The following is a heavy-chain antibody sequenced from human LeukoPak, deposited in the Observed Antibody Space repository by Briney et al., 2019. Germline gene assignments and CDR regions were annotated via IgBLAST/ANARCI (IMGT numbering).Heavy chain of an antibody. D-gene: IGHD4-17*01. CDR1: GFTFSSYS. CDR2: ISGSSYYI. V-gene: IGHV3-21*01. J-gene: IGHJ4*02. Sequence: GGSLRLSCAASGFTFSSYSMNWVRQAPGKGPEWVSSISGSSYYIYYADSVKGRFTISRDNAKNSLYLQMNSLRAEDTAVYYCAKDPSDYGDSLGYFDYWGQGTLVTVSS. CDR3: AKDPSDYGDSLGYFDY.